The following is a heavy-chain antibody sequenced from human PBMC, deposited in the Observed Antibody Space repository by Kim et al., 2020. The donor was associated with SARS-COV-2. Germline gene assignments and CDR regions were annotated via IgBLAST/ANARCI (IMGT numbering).Heavy chain of an antibody. CDR1: GYTFTSYA. D-gene: IGHD3-22*01. J-gene: IGHJ6*02. CDR3: ARDMHYYDSSGYYYCYYGMDV. Sequence: ASVKVSCKASGYTFTSYAMHWVRQAPGQRLEWMGWINAGNGNTKYSQKFQGRVTITRDTSASTAYMELSSLRSEDTAVYYCARDMHYYDSSGYYYCYYGMDVWGQGTTVTVSS. V-gene: IGHV1-3*01. CDR2: INAGNGNT.